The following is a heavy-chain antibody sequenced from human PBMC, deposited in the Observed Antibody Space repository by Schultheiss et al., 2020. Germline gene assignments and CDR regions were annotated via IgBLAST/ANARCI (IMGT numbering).Heavy chain of an antibody. CDR3: ASMGTELVP. CDR1: GGSFSGYY. J-gene: IGHJ5*02. V-gene: IGHV4-59*08. Sequence: SETLSLTCAVYGGSFSGYYWSWIRQPPGKGLEWIGYIYYSGSTNYNPYLKSRVTISVDTSKNQFSLKLSSVTAADTAVYYCASMGTELVPWGQGTLVTVSS. D-gene: IGHD5-18*01. CDR2: IYYSGST.